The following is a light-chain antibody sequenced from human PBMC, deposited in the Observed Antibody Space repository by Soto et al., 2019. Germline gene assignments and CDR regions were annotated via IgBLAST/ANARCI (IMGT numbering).Light chain of an antibody. CDR1: HNINRW. CDR2: DAS. CDR3: QEYNSYSGK. J-gene: IGKJ1*01. V-gene: IGKV1-5*01. Sequence: DIQMTQSPSIMSASVGYRVTITCRASHNINRWLAWYQQKPGKAPKLLIYDASRLESGVPSRFGGSGSGTEFTLSISSLQPDDFAIYYCQEYNSYSGKFGPGTKVDIK.